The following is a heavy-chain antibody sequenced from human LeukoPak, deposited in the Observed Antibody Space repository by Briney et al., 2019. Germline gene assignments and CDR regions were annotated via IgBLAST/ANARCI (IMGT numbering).Heavy chain of an antibody. V-gene: IGHV3-53*01. J-gene: IGHJ3*02. CDR1: GFTVSGHY. D-gene: IGHD3-10*01. CDR2: LYSNAGT. CDR3: AREGGSGSFFAFDI. Sequence: GGSLRLSCAASGFTVSGHYMNWVRQAPGKGLEWVSVLYSNAGTYYADSVKGRFTISRDNFKNTLYLQMNSLRAEDTAVYYCAREGGSGSFFAFDIWGHGTMVTVSS.